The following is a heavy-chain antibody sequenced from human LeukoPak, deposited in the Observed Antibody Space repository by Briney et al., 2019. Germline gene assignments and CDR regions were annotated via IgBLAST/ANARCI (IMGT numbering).Heavy chain of an antibody. D-gene: IGHD3-22*01. V-gene: IGHV3-21*04. CDR2: ISSSSNYI. CDR3: AKDRPNYYDSSGHYYRRDGDY. CDR1: GFTFSTYN. J-gene: IGHJ4*02. Sequence: KPGGSLRLSCAASGFTFSTYNMNWVRQAPGKGLEWVSSISSSSNYIYYADSVKGRFTISRDNAKNSLYLQMNSLRAEDTAIYYCAKDRPNYYDSSGHYYRRDGDYWGQGTLVTVS.